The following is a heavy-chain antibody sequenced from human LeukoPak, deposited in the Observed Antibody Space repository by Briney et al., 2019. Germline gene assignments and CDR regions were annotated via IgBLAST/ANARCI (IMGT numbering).Heavy chain of an antibody. CDR3: AGSYGSGSYYNGY. D-gene: IGHD3-10*01. J-gene: IGHJ4*02. Sequence: SETLSLTCTVSGGSISSYYWSWIRQPPGKGLEWIGYIYYSGSTNYNPSLKSRATISVDTSKNQFSLKLSSVTAADTAVYYCAGSYGSGSYYNGYWGQGTLVTVSS. CDR1: GGSISSYY. V-gene: IGHV4-59*08. CDR2: IYYSGST.